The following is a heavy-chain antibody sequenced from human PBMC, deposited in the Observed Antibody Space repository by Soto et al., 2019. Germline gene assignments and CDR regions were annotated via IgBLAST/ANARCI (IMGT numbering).Heavy chain of an antibody. CDR2: MNPNSGNT. Sequence: ASVKVSCKASGYTFTSYDINWVRQATGQGFEWMGWMNPNSGNTGYAQKFQGRVTMTRNTSISTAYMELSSLRSEDAAVYYCARVGIAAAGTADPYKDVWGKGTTVTVSS. D-gene: IGHD6-13*01. CDR1: GYTFTSYD. CDR3: ARVGIAAAGTADPYKDV. V-gene: IGHV1-8*01. J-gene: IGHJ6*03.